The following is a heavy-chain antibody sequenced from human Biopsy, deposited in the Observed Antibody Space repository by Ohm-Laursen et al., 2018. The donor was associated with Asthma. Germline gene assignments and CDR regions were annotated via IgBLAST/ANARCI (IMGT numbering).Heavy chain of an antibody. V-gene: IGHV4-39*01. CDR3: ARHWNWGSFFDY. J-gene: IGHJ4*02. CDR1: GGSMSSSSYS. D-gene: IGHD7-27*01. Sequence: LETLSLTRTVSGGSMSSSSYSWGWIRQPPGKGLEWIGSISYTGNTDIPSLRSRVALSVDTSKNNFSLKLTSVTAADTAVFYCARHWNWGSFFDYWGQGMLVTVSS. CDR2: ISYTGNT.